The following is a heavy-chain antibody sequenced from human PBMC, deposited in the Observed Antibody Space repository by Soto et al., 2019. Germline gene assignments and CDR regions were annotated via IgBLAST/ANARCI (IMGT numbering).Heavy chain of an antibody. CDR3: ARTAAAGKYYYGMDV. D-gene: IGHD6-13*01. Sequence: SETLSLTCTVSGGSISSYYWSWFRQSPGKRMEWIGYVHHSWGSSYNPSLQSRVAISLDTSKSQFSLKVTSVTATDTAMYYCARTAAAGKYYYGMDVWGQGTTVTSP. V-gene: IGHV4-59*08. CDR2: VHHSWGS. CDR1: GGSISSYY. J-gene: IGHJ6*02.